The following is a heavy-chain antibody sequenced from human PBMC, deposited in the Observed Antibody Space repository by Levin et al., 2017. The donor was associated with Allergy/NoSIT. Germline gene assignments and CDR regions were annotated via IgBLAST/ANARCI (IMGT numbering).Heavy chain of an antibody. Sequence: ASVKVSCKASGYTFTTYGISWVRQAPGQGLEWMGWISTYNANTKYAQKLQGRVTMTTDTSTSTAYMELRSLRSDDTAVYYCARDSRDYGDYVDYWGQGTLVTVSS. CDR3: ARDSRDYGDYVDY. CDR1: GYTFTTYG. CDR2: ISTYNANT. D-gene: IGHD4-17*01. V-gene: IGHV1-18*01. J-gene: IGHJ4*02.